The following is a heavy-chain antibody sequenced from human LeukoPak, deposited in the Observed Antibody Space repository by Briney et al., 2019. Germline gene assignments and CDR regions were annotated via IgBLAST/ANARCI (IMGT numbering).Heavy chain of an antibody. Sequence: GGSLRLSCAASGFTFSSYGMHWVRQAPGKGREWVALIWYDGSNKDYADSVKGRFTISRDNSKNTVYLQMSSLRAEDTAVYYCAKDYGFITPYCYFDLWGRGTLVTVSS. CDR2: IWYDGSNK. V-gene: IGHV3-33*06. CDR1: GFTFSSYG. J-gene: IGHJ2*01. CDR3: AKDYGFITPYCYFDL. D-gene: IGHD3-22*01.